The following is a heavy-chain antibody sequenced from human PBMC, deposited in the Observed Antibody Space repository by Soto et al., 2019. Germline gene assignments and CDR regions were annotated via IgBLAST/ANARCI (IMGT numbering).Heavy chain of an antibody. CDR3: AKARGYSYGLDAFDI. Sequence: PGGSLRLSCAASGFTFSSYAMSWVRQAPGKGLEWVSAISGSGGSTYYADSVKGRFTISRDNSKDTLYLQMNSLRAEDTAVYYCAKARGYSYGLDAFDIWGQGTMVTVSS. CDR2: ISGSGGST. D-gene: IGHD5-18*01. CDR1: GFTFSSYA. J-gene: IGHJ3*02. V-gene: IGHV3-23*01.